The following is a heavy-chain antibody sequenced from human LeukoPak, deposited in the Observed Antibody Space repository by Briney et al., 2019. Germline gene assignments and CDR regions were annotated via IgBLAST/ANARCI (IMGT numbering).Heavy chain of an antibody. D-gene: IGHD5-12*01. CDR1: GYTLTELS. CDR3: ATVANPNEYFQH. CDR2: FDPEDGET. V-gene: IGHV1-24*01. J-gene: IGHJ1*01. Sequence: ASVKVSCKVSGYTLTELSMHWVRQAPGKGLEWMGGFDPEDGETIYAQKFRGRVTMTEDTSTDTAYMELSSLRSEDTAVYYCATVANPNEYFQHWGQGTLVTVSS.